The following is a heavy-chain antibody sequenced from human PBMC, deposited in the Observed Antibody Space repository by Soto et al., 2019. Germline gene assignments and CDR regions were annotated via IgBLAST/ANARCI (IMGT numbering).Heavy chain of an antibody. V-gene: IGHV4-31*03. J-gene: IGHJ5*02. Sequence: PSETLSLTCTVSGGSISSGGYYWSWIRQHPGKGLEWIGYIYYSGSTYYNPSLKSRVTISVDTSKNQFSLKLSSVTAADTAVYYCARTITFWSGYPSPNWFDPWGQGTLVTVSS. CDR3: ARTITFWSGYPSPNWFDP. CDR1: GGSISSGGYY. D-gene: IGHD3-3*01. CDR2: IYYSGST.